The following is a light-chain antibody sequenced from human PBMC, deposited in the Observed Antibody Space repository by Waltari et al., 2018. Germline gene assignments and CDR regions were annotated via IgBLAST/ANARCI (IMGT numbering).Light chain of an antibody. J-gene: IGLJ3*02. V-gene: IGLV1-44*01. CDR1: NSNSGSNT. CDR2: YNN. Sequence: HSVMTQPPSASGTPGQRVTISCSGSNSNSGSNTVNWYKQRPGAAPNLLIYYNNQRPSGVPDRFSGSKSGTSASLAISGLQSEDEADYYCEAWDDSLNGQVFGGGTKLTVL. CDR3: EAWDDSLNGQV.